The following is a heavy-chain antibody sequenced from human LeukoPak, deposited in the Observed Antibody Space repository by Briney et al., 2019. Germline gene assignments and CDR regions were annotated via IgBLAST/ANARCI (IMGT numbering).Heavy chain of an antibody. V-gene: IGHV4-39*01. CDR3: ARHEEEDGYNAKTLDY. CDR1: GGSISGSNYY. J-gene: IGHJ4*02. D-gene: IGHD5-24*01. Sequence: PSETLSLTCIVSGGSISGSNYYWGWIRQPPGMGLEWIGSIFYSGSTYVNPSLKSRVTISVDTSKNQFSLRLSSVTAADTAVYYCARHEEEDGYNAKTLDYWGQGALVTVSS. CDR2: IFYSGST.